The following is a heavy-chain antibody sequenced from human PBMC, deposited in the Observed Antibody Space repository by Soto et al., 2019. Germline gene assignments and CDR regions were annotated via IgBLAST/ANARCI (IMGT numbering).Heavy chain of an antibody. CDR2: ISYDGSNK. CDR1: GFTFSSYG. Sequence: ESGGGVVQPGRSLRLSCAASGFTFSSYGMHWVRQAPGKGLEWVAVISYDGSNKYYADSVKGRFTISRDNSKNTLYLQMNSLRAEDTAVYYCAKVSLLHELYYGIDVWGQGTTVTVSS. J-gene: IGHJ6*02. D-gene: IGHD2-15*01. V-gene: IGHV3-30*18. CDR3: AKVSLLHELYYGIDV.